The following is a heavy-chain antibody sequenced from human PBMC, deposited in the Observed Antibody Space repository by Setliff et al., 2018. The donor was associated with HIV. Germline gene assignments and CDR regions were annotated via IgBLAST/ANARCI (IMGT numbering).Heavy chain of an antibody. CDR3: TLTSRLDGYFDP. J-gene: IGHJ5*02. V-gene: IGHV4-59*11. CDR2: IYYSGST. D-gene: IGHD5-12*01. CDR1: GGSISSHY. Sequence: LSLTCTVSGGSISSHYWSWIRQPPGKGLEWIGTIYYSGSTYYKPSLKSRGTISVDTSKNQFYLKLNSVTAADSAVYYCTLTSRLDGYFDPWGQGTLVTVSS.